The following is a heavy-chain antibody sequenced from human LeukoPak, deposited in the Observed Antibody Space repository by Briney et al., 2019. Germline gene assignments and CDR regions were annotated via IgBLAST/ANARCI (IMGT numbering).Heavy chain of an antibody. CDR2: ISAYNGNT. V-gene: IGHV1-18*01. CDR1: GYTFTSYG. CDR3: ARDLSVSVRITIFGVVPLDC. Sequence: GASVKVSCKPSGYTFTSYGISWVRQAPGQGLEWMGWISAYNGNTNYAQKLQGRVTMTTDTSTSTAYMELRSLRSDDTAVYYCARDLSVSVRITIFGVVPLDCWGQGTLVTVSS. J-gene: IGHJ4*02. D-gene: IGHD3-3*01.